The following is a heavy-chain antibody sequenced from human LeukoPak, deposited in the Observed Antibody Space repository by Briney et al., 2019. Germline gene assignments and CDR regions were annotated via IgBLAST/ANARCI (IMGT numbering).Heavy chain of an antibody. CDR2: INTDGSSA. D-gene: IGHD2-21*01. V-gene: IGHV3-74*01. CDR3: ARGDYAFDI. CDR1: GFTFTTYW. J-gene: IGHJ3*02. Sequence: PGGSLRLSCAAPGFTFTTYWMHWVRQAPGKGLVWVSRINTDGSSASYADSVKGRFTISRDTAKNTLYLQMNSLRAEDTAVYYCARGDYAFDIWGQGTMVTVSS.